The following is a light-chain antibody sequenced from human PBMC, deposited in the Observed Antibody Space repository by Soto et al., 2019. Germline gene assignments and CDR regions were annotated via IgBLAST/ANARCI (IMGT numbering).Light chain of an antibody. CDR3: QQYYITPPK. Sequence: IVMTQSPDSLAVSLGDRATINCKSSQSVFYSSNNKNYLTWYQQKPGQPPKLLIYWASTRESGVPDRFSGSGSGTDFTLTISSLQAEDVAVYYCQQYYITPPKFGQGTKVDIK. J-gene: IGKJ1*01. CDR1: QSVFYSSNNKNY. V-gene: IGKV4-1*01. CDR2: WAS.